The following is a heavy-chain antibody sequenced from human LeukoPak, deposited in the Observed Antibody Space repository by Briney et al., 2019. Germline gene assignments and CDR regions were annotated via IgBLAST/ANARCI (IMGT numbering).Heavy chain of an antibody. CDR3: ARQDNDAVDI. CDR1: GYRFDRYW. V-gene: IGHV5-51*01. CDR2: IYPADSNS. Sequence: GESLKISCKGSGYRFDRYWIGWVRQMPGIGLEWMGIIYPADSNSRYSPSFQGQVSISADKSISTAFLQWSSLKASDTAMYYCARQDNDAVDIWGQGTMVTVSS. J-gene: IGHJ3*02.